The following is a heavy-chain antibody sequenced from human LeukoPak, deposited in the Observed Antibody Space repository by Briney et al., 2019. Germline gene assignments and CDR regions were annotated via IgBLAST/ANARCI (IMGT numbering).Heavy chain of an antibody. CDR3: AGSGSHVY. CDR1: GFTFRSYD. J-gene: IGHJ4*02. V-gene: IGHV3-23*01. CDR2: ITGNGAST. Sequence: GGSLRLSCAASGFTFRSYDINWVRQAPGKGLEWVSSITGNGASTDFADSVKGRFTISRDNSKNTAYLQMNSLRAEDTAVYYCAGSGSHVYWGQGTLVTVSS. D-gene: IGHD1-26*01.